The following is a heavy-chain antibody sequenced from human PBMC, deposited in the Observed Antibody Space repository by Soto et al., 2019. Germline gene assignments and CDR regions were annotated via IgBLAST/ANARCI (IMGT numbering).Heavy chain of an antibody. V-gene: IGHV1-2*04. CDR2: INPNSGGT. CDR3: ARGPYQLLPSGEQLVPFDY. J-gene: IGHJ4*02. CDR1: GYTFTVYY. D-gene: IGHD2-2*01. Sequence: ASVKVSCKASGYTFTVYYMHWVRQAPGQGLEWMGWINPNSGGTNYAQKFQGWVTMTRDTSISTAYMELSRLRSDDTAVYYCARGPYQLLPSGEQLVPFDYWGQGTLVTVSS.